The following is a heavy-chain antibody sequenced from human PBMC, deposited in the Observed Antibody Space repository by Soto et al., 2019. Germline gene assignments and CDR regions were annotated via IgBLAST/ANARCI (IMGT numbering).Heavy chain of an antibody. J-gene: IGHJ4*02. CDR2: ISAYNGNT. D-gene: IGHD1-26*01. CDR1: GYTFTNCD. CDR3: ARVLREGAYFDY. V-gene: IGHV1-18*01. Sequence: ASVKVSCKASGYTFTNCDISWVRQAPGQGLEWMGWISAYNGNTKYAQKFQGRVTMTTDTSTSTAYMELRSLRSDDTAVYYCARVLREGAYFDYWGQGTLVTVSS.